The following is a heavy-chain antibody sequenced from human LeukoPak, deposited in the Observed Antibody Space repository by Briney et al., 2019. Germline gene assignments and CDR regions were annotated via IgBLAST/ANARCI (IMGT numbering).Heavy chain of an antibody. J-gene: IGHJ5*02. V-gene: IGHV4-38-2*02. CDR1: GYSISSGYY. Sequence: SETLSLTCTVSGYSISSGYYWGWIRQPPGKGLEWIGSIYHSGSTYYNPSLKSRVTISVDTSKNQFSLWLSSVPAADTAVYYCARTYYGDNWFDPWGQGTLVTVSS. D-gene: IGHD3-10*01. CDR2: IYHSGST. CDR3: ARTYYGDNWFDP.